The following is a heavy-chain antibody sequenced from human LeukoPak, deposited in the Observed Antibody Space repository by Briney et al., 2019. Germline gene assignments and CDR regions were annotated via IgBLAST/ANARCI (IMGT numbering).Heavy chain of an antibody. CDR1: RFTFSASA. V-gene: IGHV3-73*01. D-gene: IGHD3-22*01. CDR3: TRHGNGDDTSGYTDY. J-gene: IGHJ4*02. CDR2: IRNKANDYAT. Sequence: GGSLRLSCAASRFTFSASAMHWVRQASGKGLEWVGRIRNKANDYATLYAASVKGRFTISRDDSTNMAYLQMNSLNTEDTAMYYCTRHGNGDDTSGYTDYWGQGTLVTVSS.